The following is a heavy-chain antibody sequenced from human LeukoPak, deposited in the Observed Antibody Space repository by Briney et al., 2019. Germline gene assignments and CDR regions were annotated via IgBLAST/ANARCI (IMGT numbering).Heavy chain of an antibody. CDR2: ISSSSSYI. Sequence: GGSLRLSCAASGFTFSSYSMNWVRQAPGKGLEWVSSISSSSSYIYYADSVKGRFTISRDNAKNSLYLQMNSLRAEDTAVYYCARDRAGITGTVADYWGQGTLVTVSS. CDR1: GFTFSSYS. CDR3: ARDRAGITGTVADY. V-gene: IGHV3-21*01. D-gene: IGHD1/OR15-1a*01. J-gene: IGHJ4*02.